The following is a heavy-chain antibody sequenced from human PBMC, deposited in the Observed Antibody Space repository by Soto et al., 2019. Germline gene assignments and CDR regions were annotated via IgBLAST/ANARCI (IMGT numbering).Heavy chain of an antibody. CDR3: ARVEAGSSTSCYAVFDY. Sequence: EVQLVESGGGLVQPGGSLRLSCAASGFTFSSYWMHWVRQAPGKGLVCVSRINSDGSSTTYADSVKGRFTISRDNATNTLYLQMNSLRAEDTAVYYCARVEAGSSTSCYAVFDYWGQGTLVTVSS. CDR1: GFTFSSYW. D-gene: IGHD2-2*01. CDR2: INSDGSST. V-gene: IGHV3-74*03. J-gene: IGHJ4*02.